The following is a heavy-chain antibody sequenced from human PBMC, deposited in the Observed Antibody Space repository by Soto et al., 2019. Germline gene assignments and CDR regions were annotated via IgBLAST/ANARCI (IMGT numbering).Heavy chain of an antibody. CDR3: AREYSSSSSVWFDP. V-gene: IGHV3-53*01. D-gene: IGHD6-6*01. Sequence: GGSLRLSCAASGFTVSSNYMSWVRQAPGKGLEWVSVIYSGGSTYYADSVKGRFTISRDNSKNTLYLQMNSLRAEDTAVYYCAREYSSSSSVWFDPWGQGTLVTVSS. CDR1: GFTVSSNY. J-gene: IGHJ5*02. CDR2: IYSGGST.